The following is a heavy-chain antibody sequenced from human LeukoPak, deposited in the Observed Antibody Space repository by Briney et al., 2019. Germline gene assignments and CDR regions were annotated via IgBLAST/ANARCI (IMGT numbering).Heavy chain of an antibody. CDR2: ISPSGGSP. CDR1: GYTLTELS. V-gene: IGHV1-46*01. Sequence: ASVKVSCKVSGYTLTELSMHWVRQAPGQGLEWMGIISPSGGSPGYAQNFQGRVTMTRDTSTSTVYMELSSLRSEDTAVYYCARDEAGGTYYDYWGQGTLVTVSS. D-gene: IGHD2-8*02. J-gene: IGHJ4*02. CDR3: ARDEAGGTYYDY.